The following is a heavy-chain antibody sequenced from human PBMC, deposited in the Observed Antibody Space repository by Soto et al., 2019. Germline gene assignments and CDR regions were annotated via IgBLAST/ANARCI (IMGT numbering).Heavy chain of an antibody. Sequence: SETLSLTCAVSGGSISSAGYSWSWIRQPPGKGLECIGYIYHGGSTYYSPSLKSRVAISLDTSKNQFSLRLSSVTAADTAIYYWARGYQQVDRFDYWGQGTLVTGSS. CDR2: IYHGGST. CDR3: ARGYQQVDRFDY. CDR1: GGSISSAGYS. J-gene: IGHJ4*02. D-gene: IGHD2-2*01. V-gene: IGHV4-30-2*01.